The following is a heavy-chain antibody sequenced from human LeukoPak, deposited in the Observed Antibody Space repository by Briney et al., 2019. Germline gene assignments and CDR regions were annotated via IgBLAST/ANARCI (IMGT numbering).Heavy chain of an antibody. V-gene: IGHV3-7*03. CDR2: IKQDGSEK. D-gene: IGHD3-10*01. CDR1: GFTFSSYW. Sequence: GGSLRLSCAASGFTFSSYWMSWVRQAPGKGLEWVANIKQDGSEKYYADSVKGRFTISRDNAKNSLYLQMNSLRAEDTALYYCAKVKSPYYYGSGSYWGPFDYWGQGTLVTVSS. CDR3: AKVKSPYYYGSGSYWGPFDY. J-gene: IGHJ4*02.